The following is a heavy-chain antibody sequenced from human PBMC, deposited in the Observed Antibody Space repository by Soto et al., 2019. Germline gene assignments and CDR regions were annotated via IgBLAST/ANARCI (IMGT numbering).Heavy chain of an antibody. Sequence: SEPLSLTCTVSGGSISSGDYYWSWNRQPQGKGLEWIGYIYYSGSTYYNPSLKSRVTISVDTSKNQFSLKLSSVTAAGTAVYYCARAWNEYQLSIHPSLYYYGMDVWGQVTTVTVSS. V-gene: IGHV4-30-4*01. CDR1: GGSISSGDYY. CDR2: IYYSGST. CDR3: ARAWNEYQLSIHPSLYYYGMDV. J-gene: IGHJ6*02. D-gene: IGHD2-2*01.